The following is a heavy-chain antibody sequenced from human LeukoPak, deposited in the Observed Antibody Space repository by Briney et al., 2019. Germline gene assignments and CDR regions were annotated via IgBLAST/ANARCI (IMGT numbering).Heavy chain of an antibody. CDR1: GDSISSGRYY. J-gene: IGHJ4*02. CDR2: IYTSGST. Sequence: PSQTLSLTCTVSGDSISSGRYYWSWIRQPAGKGLERIGRIYTSGSTNYNPSLKSRVTISVDTSENQFSLKLSSVTAADTAVYYCAREVYYDTSGFYSYFDYWGQGTLVSVSS. CDR3: AREVYYDTSGFYSYFDY. D-gene: IGHD3-22*01. V-gene: IGHV4-61*02.